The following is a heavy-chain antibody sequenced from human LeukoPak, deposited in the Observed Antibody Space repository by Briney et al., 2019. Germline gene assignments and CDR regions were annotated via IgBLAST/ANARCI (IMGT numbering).Heavy chain of an antibody. CDR2: MNPNSGNT. CDR1: GYTFTSYD. V-gene: IGHV1-8*01. CDR3: ARGLRMVRGVSAEYYFDY. Sequence: ASVKVSFKASGYTFTSYDINWVRQATGQGLEWMGWMNPNSGNTGYAQKFQGRVTMTRNTSISTAYMELSSLRSEDTAVYYCARGLRMVRGVSAEYYFDYWGQGTLVTVSS. J-gene: IGHJ4*02. D-gene: IGHD3-10*01.